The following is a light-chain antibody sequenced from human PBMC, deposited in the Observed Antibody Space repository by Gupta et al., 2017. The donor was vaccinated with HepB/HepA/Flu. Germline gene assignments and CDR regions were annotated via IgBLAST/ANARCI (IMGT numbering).Light chain of an antibody. CDR2: GAS. Sequence: EIVMTLFPATLSVSPGARATHSSRASQSVNSKLAWYQQKPGQAPRLLIYGASARATGIPARFSGSGSGTDFTLTISSLQSEDFAVYHCQQYNAWPLTFGQGTRLDIK. V-gene: IGKV3-15*01. CDR3: QQYNAWPLT. CDR1: QSVNSK. J-gene: IGKJ5*01.